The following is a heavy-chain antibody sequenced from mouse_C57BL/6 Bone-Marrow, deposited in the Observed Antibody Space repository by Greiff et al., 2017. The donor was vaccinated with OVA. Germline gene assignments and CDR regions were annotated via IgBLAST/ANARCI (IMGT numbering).Heavy chain of an antibody. CDR1: GYSITSDY. J-gene: IGHJ3*01. CDR3: ARGGYYGNVAWFAY. D-gene: IGHD2-1*01. V-gene: IGHV3-8*01. CDR2: ISYSGST. Sequence: VQLQQSGPGLAKPSQTLSLTCSVPGYSITSDYWNWIRKFPGNKLEYMGYISYSGSTYYNPSLKRRISITRDTSKNQYYLQWTSVTTEDTATYYGARGGYYGNVAWFAYWGQGTLVTVSA.